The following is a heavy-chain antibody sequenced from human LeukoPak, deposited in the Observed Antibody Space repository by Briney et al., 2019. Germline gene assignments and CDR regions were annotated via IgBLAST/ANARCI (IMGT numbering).Heavy chain of an antibody. D-gene: IGHD5-12*01. CDR3: ARAGGRDFHFDS. J-gene: IGHJ4*02. CDR1: GGSITNSYW. CDR2: IYYSGST. V-gene: IGHV4-4*02. Sequence: SETLSLTCAVSGGSITNSYWWTWVRQSPGKGLEWVGEIYYSGSTNYNLSLKSRVTMSVDKSKNQFSLKLSSVTAADTAFYFCARAGGRDFHFDSWGQGTLVTVSS.